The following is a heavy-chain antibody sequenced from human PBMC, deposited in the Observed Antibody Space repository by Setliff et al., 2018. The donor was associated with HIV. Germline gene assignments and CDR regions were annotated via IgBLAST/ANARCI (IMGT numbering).Heavy chain of an antibody. Sequence: ASVKVSCKSSGYTFTDYFMHWVRQAPGQGLEWMGWISPNNGDTTIPQRFQGRVTMTSDTSLTTVYMELTSLRSDDTAVYYCARVSSFNKIIREAFDIWGQGTLVTVSS. D-gene: IGHD3-10*01. J-gene: IGHJ3*02. CDR1: GYTFTDYF. CDR2: ISPNNGDT. CDR3: ARVSSFNKIIREAFDI. V-gene: IGHV1-2*02.